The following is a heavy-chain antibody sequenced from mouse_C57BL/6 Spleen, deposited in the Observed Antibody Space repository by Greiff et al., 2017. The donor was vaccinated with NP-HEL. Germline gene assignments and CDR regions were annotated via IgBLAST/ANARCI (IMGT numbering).Heavy chain of an antibody. Sequence: VQLQQSGPELVKPGASVKISCKASGYTFTDYYMNWVKQSHGKSLEWIGDINPNNGGTSYNQKFKGKATLTVDKSSSTAYMELRSLTSEDSAVYYCARDITTVVAPYFDVWGTGTTVTVSS. D-gene: IGHD1-1*01. J-gene: IGHJ1*03. V-gene: IGHV1-26*01. CDR2: INPNNGGT. CDR3: ARDITTVVAPYFDV. CDR1: GYTFTDYY.